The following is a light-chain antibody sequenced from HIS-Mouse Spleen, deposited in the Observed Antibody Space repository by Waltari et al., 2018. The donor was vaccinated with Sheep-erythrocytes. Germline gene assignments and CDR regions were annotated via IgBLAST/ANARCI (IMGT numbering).Light chain of an antibody. CDR3: QQYDNLLT. CDR1: QDISNS. CDR2: DAS. V-gene: IGKV1-33*01. Sequence: DIQMTQSPSSLSASVGNRVTITCQAIQDISNSLNWYKQKPGKAPKLLIYDASNLETGVPSRFSGSGSVTDFTFTISSLQPEDIATYYCQQYDNLLTFGGGTKVEIK. J-gene: IGKJ4*01.